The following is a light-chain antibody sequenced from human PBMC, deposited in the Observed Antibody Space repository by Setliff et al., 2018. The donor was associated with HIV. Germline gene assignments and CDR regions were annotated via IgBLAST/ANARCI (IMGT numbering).Light chain of an antibody. J-gene: IGLJ1*01. CDR1: SSDLGIYNF. V-gene: IGLV2-14*03. Sequence: QSVLTQPASVSGSPGQSITISCTGTSSDLGIYNFVSWYQQHPGKAPKLMIYDVTNRPSGVSNRFSGSKSGITASLTISGLRAEDEADYYCTSYTGTSTLHVFGTGTKVTVL. CDR3: TSYTGTSTLHV. CDR2: DVT.